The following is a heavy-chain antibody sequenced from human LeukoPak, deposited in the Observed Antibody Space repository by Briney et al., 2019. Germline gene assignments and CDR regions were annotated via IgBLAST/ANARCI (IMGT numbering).Heavy chain of an antibody. CDR3: AKDGLRAGYSYARRGYDY. CDR2: ISGSGGST. Sequence: GVSLRLSCAASGFTFSSYAMSWVRQAPGKGLEWVSAISGSGGSTYYADSVKGRFTISRDNSKNTLYLQMNSLRAEDTAVYYCAKDGLRAGYSYARRGYDYWGQGTPVTVSS. CDR1: GFTFSSYA. J-gene: IGHJ4*02. V-gene: IGHV3-23*01. D-gene: IGHD5-18*01.